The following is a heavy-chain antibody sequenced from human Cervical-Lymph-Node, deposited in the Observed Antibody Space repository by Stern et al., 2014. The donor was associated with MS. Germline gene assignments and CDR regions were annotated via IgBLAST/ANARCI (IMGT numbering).Heavy chain of an antibody. Sequence: EVQLVESGGGLVQPGGSLRLSCAASGFNFSSYWIHWVRQFPAKGLVWVSQINRDGSDTSYADSVKGRFSISRDNIRNMLYLRMTSLRAEDTAVYYCARGVGDYWGQGARVTVSS. V-gene: IGHV3-74*02. CDR3: ARGVGDY. CDR2: INRDGSDT. D-gene: IGHD3-16*01. J-gene: IGHJ4*02. CDR1: GFNFSSYW.